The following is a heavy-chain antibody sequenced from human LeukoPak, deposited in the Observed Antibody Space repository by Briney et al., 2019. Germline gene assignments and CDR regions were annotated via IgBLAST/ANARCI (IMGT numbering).Heavy chain of an antibody. Sequence: SETLSLTCTVSGGSISSYYWSWIRQPPGKGLEWIGYIYYSGSTNYNPSLKSRATISVDTSKNQFSLKLSSVTAADTAVYYCARHRGGYCTNGVCYTKNWFDPWGQGTLVTVSS. CDR2: IYYSGST. J-gene: IGHJ5*02. D-gene: IGHD2-8*01. V-gene: IGHV4-59*08. CDR3: ARHRGGYCTNGVCYTKNWFDP. CDR1: GGSISSYY.